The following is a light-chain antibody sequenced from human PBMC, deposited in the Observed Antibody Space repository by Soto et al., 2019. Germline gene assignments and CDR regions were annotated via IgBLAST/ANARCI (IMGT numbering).Light chain of an antibody. J-gene: IGLJ2*01. CDR3: VFYMGSGLLV. V-gene: IGLV8-61*01. CDR2: ATN. Sequence: QTVVTQEPSFSVSPGGTVTLTCGLSSGSVSTNYYPSWYQQTPGQAPRTLIYATNTRSSGVPDRFSGSILGNKAALTITGAQADDESDYYCVFYMGSGLLVFGGGTKLTVL. CDR1: SGSVSTNYY.